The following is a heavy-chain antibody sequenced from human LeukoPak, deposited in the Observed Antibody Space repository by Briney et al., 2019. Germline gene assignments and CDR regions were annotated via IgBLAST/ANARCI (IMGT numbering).Heavy chain of an antibody. D-gene: IGHD6-13*01. CDR1: GYTFTGYY. CDR3: ARERFRIAAAGTPLGY. Sequence: ASVKVSCKASGYTFTGYYMHWVRQAPGQGLEWTGGINPNSGGTNYAQKFQGRVTMTRDTSISTAYMELSRLRSDDTAVYYCARERFRIAAAGTPLGYWGQGTLVTVSS. V-gene: IGHV1-2*02. J-gene: IGHJ4*02. CDR2: INPNSGGT.